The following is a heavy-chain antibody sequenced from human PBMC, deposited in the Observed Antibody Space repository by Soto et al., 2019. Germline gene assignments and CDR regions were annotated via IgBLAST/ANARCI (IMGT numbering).Heavy chain of an antibody. D-gene: IGHD5-18*01. CDR2: ISYDGGLQ. Sequence: QAHLVESGGGVVQPGRSLRLSCAASGFTFTSYGMHWVRKAPGTRLEWVAVISYDGGLQHYADSVKGRFTISRDNSTNMVLLQMNSLRAEDTAVYYCVSDRGYGHASVPYSWGQGTLVSVSS. V-gene: IGHV3-30*03. CDR3: VSDRGYGHASVPYS. J-gene: IGHJ4*02. CDR1: GFTFTSYG.